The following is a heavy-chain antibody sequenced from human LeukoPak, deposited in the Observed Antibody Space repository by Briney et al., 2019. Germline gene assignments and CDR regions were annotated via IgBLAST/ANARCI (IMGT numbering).Heavy chain of an antibody. V-gene: IGHV4-34*01. CDR3: ARGGLRGYTYGHWYFDL. CDR2: IHHSGRT. Sequence: SETLSLTCAVYGGSFSGYQWSWSRQPPGKGLEWIGQIHHSGRTNYNPSLESRVTMSVDTSKNQFSLKLTSVTAADTAVYYCARGGLRGYTYGHWYFDLWGRGTLVPVSS. D-gene: IGHD5-18*01. CDR1: GGSFSGYQ. J-gene: IGHJ2*01.